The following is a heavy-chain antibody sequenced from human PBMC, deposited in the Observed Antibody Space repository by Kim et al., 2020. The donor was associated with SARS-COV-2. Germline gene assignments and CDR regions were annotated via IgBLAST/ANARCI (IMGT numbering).Heavy chain of an antibody. CDR1: GFTFSSYE. CDR2: ISSSGSTI. V-gene: IGHV3-48*03. Sequence: GGSLRLSCAASGFTFSSYEMNWVRQAPGKGLEWVSYISSSGSTIYYADSVKGRFTISRDNAKNALYRQMNSLRAEDTAVYYCARARHSSSWYVLEYYYYGMDVWGQGTTVTVSS. CDR3: ARARHSSSWYVLEYYYYGMDV. D-gene: IGHD6-13*01. J-gene: IGHJ6*02.